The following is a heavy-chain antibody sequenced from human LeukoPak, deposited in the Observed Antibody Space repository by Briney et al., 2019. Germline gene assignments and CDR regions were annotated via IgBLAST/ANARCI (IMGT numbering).Heavy chain of an antibody. CDR2: IEQDGSEK. D-gene: IGHD1-20*01. J-gene: IGHJ4*02. Sequence: GGSLRLSCAASGFTFSSYWMSWVRQAPGKGLEWVANIEQDGSEKYYVDSVKGRFTISKDKAKNSLYLQMNSLRVEDTAVYYCARDDNHASDYWGQGTLVTVSS. V-gene: IGHV3-7*01. CDR1: GFTFSSYW. CDR3: ARDDNHASDY.